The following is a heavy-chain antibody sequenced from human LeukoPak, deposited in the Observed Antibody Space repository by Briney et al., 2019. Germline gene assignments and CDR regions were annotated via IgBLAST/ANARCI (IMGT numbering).Heavy chain of an antibody. J-gene: IGHJ5*02. D-gene: IGHD5-12*01. Sequence: PGGSLRLSCTASGFTFSGYSMNWIRQAPGKGLEWVSSFGTRSTSIYHAGSVKGRFTISRDNAKNSLYLQMNSLRVEDTAVYYCVRWATLSPWGQGTLVTVSS. CDR2: FGTRSTSI. CDR3: VRWATLSP. CDR1: GFTFSGYS. V-gene: IGHV3-21*06.